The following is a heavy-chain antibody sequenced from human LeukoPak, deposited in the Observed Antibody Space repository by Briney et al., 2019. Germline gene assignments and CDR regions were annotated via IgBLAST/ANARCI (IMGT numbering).Heavy chain of an antibody. CDR2: IWDDRSNK. CDR1: GFTFSSYG. V-gene: IGHV3-33*01. J-gene: IGHJ6*04. Sequence: PGGSLRLSCAASGFTFSSYGMHWVRQAPGKGLEWLAVIWDDRSNKYYADSVKGRFTISRDNSKNTLYLQMNSLRAEDTAVYYCARDGYCSGGSCYYYGMDVWGKGTTVSVSS. D-gene: IGHD2-15*01. CDR3: ARDGYCSGGSCYYYGMDV.